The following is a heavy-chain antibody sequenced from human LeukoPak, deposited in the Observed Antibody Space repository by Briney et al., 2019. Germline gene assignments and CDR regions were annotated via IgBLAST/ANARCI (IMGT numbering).Heavy chain of an antibody. D-gene: IGHD3-10*01. CDR1: GFTVSSNY. J-gene: IGHJ5*02. V-gene: IGHV3-53*01. CDR2: IYSGGST. CDR3: AGARAGGP. Sequence: PGGFLRLSCAASGFTVSSNYMNWVRQAPGKGLEWVSVIYSGGSTFYADSVKGRFTISRDNSKNTLYLQMNNLRAEDTAVYYCAGARAGGPWGQGTLVTVSS.